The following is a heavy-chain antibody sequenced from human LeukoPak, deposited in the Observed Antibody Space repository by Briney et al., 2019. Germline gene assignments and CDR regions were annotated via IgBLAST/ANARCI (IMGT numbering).Heavy chain of an antibody. Sequence: SETLSLTCAVSGGSISSGGYSWSWIRQPPGKGLEWIGYIYHSGSTYYNPSLKSRVTISVDRSKNQFSLKLSSVTAADTAVYYCARGYCGSGSYLDAFDIWGQGTMVTVSS. J-gene: IGHJ3*02. CDR3: ARGYCGSGSYLDAFDI. D-gene: IGHD3-10*01. CDR1: GGSISSGGYS. CDR2: IYHSGST. V-gene: IGHV4-30-2*01.